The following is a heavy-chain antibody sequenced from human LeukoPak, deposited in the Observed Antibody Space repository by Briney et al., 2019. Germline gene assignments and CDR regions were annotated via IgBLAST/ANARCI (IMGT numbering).Heavy chain of an antibody. Sequence: GGSLRLSCAASGFTFSSYGIHWVRQAPGKGLEWVAFIRYDGSDKYYADSVKGRFTISRDNSKNTLYLQMNSLRAEDTAVYYCAKDWGTYYGGKGFDYWGQGTPVTVSS. CDR2: IRYDGSDK. D-gene: IGHD4-23*01. CDR1: GFTFSSYG. V-gene: IGHV3-30*02. CDR3: AKDWGTYYGGKGFDY. J-gene: IGHJ4*02.